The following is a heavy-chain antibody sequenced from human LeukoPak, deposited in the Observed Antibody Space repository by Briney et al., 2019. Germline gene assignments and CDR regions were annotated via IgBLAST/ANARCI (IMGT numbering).Heavy chain of an antibody. CDR2: IDPNSGGT. Sequence: ASVKVSCKASGYTFTGYYMHWVRQAPGQGPEWMGWIDPNSGGTNYAQKFLGSVTMTGDTSINTAFMELSRLRSDDTAIYYCARGRGTTMVRGVITNYFDLWGRGSLVTVSS. CDR1: GYTFTGYY. J-gene: IGHJ2*01. CDR3: ARGRGTTMVRGVITNYFDL. D-gene: IGHD3-10*01. V-gene: IGHV1-2*02.